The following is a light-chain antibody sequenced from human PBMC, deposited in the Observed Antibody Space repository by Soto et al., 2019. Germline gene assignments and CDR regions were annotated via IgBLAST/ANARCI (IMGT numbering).Light chain of an antibody. J-gene: IGKJ4*01. V-gene: IGKV3-11*01. CDR1: QSVNSY. CDR2: DAS. Sequence: EIVLTQSPATLSLSPGERATLSCRASQSVNSYLAWYQQKPGQAPRLLIYDASNRATGIPGRFSGSGSGTDFTLTVSSLEPEDFAVYYCQQRINWPLTFGGGTKVEIK. CDR3: QQRINWPLT.